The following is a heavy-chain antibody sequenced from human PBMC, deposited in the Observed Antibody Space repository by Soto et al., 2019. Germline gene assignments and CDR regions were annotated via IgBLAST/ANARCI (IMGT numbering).Heavy chain of an antibody. J-gene: IGHJ1*01. D-gene: IGHD2-2*01. CDR1: GFTFSSYA. CDR2: ISGSGGDT. CDR3: AKARGSSTPAPGSY. V-gene: IGHV3-23*01. Sequence: EVQLLESGGGLVQPGGSLRLSCAASGFTFSSYAMSWVRQAPGKGLEWVSVISGSGGDTYYADSVKGRFTISRDNSTNTLSLQMNSLRAEDTAVYYCAKARGSSTPAPGSYWGQGTLVTVSS.